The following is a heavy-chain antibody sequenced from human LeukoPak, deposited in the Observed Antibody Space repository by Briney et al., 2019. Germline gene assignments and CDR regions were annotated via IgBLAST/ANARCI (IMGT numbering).Heavy chain of an antibody. Sequence: GASVKVSCKASGYTFTGYYMHWVRQAPGQGLEWMGWINPNSGGTNYAQKFQGRVTMTRGTSISTAYMELSRLRSDDTAVYYCARDKDWAYYFDYWGQGTLVTVSS. D-gene: IGHD3/OR15-3a*01. CDR1: GYTFTGYY. V-gene: IGHV1-2*02. J-gene: IGHJ4*02. CDR3: ARDKDWAYYFDY. CDR2: INPNSGGT.